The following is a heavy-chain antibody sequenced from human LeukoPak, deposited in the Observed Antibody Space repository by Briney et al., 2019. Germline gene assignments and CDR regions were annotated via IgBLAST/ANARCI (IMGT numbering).Heavy chain of an antibody. CDR1: GGSISSYY. V-gene: IGHV4-59*12. D-gene: IGHD3-22*01. Sequence: SETLSLTCTVSGGSISSYYWSWIRQPPGKGLEWIGYIYYSGSTNYNPSLKSRVTISVDTSKNQFSLKLSSATAADTAVYYCARVTTEPDYYDSSGYRVGAFDIWGQGTMVTVSS. J-gene: IGHJ3*02. CDR3: ARVTTEPDYYDSSGYRVGAFDI. CDR2: IYYSGST.